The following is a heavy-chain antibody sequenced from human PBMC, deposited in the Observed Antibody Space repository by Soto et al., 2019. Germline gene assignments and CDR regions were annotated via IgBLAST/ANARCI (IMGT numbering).Heavy chain of an antibody. J-gene: IGHJ6*02. Sequence: SETLSLTCTVSGGSVSSGSYYWSWIRQPPGKGLEWIGYIYYSGSTNYNPSLKSRVTISVDTSKNQFSLKLSSVTAADTAVYYCARDGRYSGSFLSSNYGMDVWGQGTTVTVSS. CDR2: IYYSGST. CDR3: ARDGRYSGSFLSSNYGMDV. V-gene: IGHV4-61*01. CDR1: GGSVSSGSYY. D-gene: IGHD1-26*01.